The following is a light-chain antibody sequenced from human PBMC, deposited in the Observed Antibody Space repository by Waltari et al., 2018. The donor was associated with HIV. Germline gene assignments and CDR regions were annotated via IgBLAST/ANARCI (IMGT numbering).Light chain of an antibody. V-gene: IGKV1-5*03. CDR2: MVS. Sequence: DIQLTQSPSTLSASVGDRVTITCRASQSVSTWLAWYQQRPGRAPTVLIYMVSTLQSGVPSRFSGTGSGTEFTLTINRLQPDDFATYYCQYYGSYSNTFGGGTKVEMK. CDR3: QYYGSYSNT. CDR1: QSVSTW. J-gene: IGKJ4*01.